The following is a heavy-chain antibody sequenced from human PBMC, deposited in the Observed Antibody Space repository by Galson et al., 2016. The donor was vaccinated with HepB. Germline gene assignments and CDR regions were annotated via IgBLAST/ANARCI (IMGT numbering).Heavy chain of an antibody. D-gene: IGHD2-2*02. Sequence: SVKVSCKVPIYSLTDLSMYWVRQAPGKGLEWMGGFDPENGETISAQKFQGRVTMTEDTSTDTAYMELSSLKTDDTAVYYCAAGDRGDHLLYHSSFGFWGQGTLVTVSS. CDR1: IYSLTDLS. J-gene: IGHJ4*02. V-gene: IGHV1-24*01. CDR2: FDPENGET. CDR3: AAGDRGDHLLYHSSFGF.